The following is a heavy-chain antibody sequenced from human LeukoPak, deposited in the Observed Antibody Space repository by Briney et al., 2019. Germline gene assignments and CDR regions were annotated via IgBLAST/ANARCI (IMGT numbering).Heavy chain of an antibody. CDR3: ASSPSRYAILDY. V-gene: IGHV1-8*01. Sequence: GASVKVSCKASGYTFTSYDINWVRQATGQGLEWMGWMNPNSGNTGYAQKFQGRVTMTRNTSISTAYMELSSLRSEDTAVYYCASSPSRYAILDYWGQGTLVTVSS. J-gene: IGHJ4*02. D-gene: IGHD2-2*01. CDR2: MNPNSGNT. CDR1: GYTFTSYD.